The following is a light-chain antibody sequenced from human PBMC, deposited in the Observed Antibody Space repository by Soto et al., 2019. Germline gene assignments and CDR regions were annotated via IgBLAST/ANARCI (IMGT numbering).Light chain of an antibody. CDR3: QQYGSSGT. Sequence: TQAPATLSVSPGERATLSCRASQSVINYLAWYQQKPGQAPRLLIYFASNRATGIPPRFSGSGSGTDFTLTISRLEPEDFAVYYCQQYGSSGTFGQGTKVDIK. CDR1: QSVINY. CDR2: FAS. J-gene: IGKJ1*01. V-gene: IGKV3-20*01.